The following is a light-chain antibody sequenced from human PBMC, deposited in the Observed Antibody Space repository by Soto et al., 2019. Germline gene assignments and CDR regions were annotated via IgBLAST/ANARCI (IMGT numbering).Light chain of an antibody. J-gene: IGLJ1*01. V-gene: IGLV2-14*01. CDR3: CSFTSSNTHV. CDR2: DVN. Sequence: QSALTQPASVSGSPGQSITISCTGTISDIGGYNFISWYQHHPGKAPKLVIYDVNNRPSGISYRFSGSKSGNTASLTISGLQAEDEADYYCCSFTSSNTHVFGTGTKLTVL. CDR1: ISDIGGYNF.